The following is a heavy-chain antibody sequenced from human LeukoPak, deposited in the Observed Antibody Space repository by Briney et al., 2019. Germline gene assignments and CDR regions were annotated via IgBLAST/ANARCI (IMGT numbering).Heavy chain of an antibody. V-gene: IGHV4-34*01. J-gene: IGHJ4*02. CDR1: GGSFSGYY. Sequence: SETLSLTCAVYGGSFSGYYWSWIRQPPGKGLEWIGEINHSGSTNYNPSLKSRVTTSVDSSKTQSSLKLSSVTAADTAVYYCARVGEIAVESDYWGQGTLVTVSS. D-gene: IGHD3-10*01. CDR2: INHSGST. CDR3: ARVGEIAVESDY.